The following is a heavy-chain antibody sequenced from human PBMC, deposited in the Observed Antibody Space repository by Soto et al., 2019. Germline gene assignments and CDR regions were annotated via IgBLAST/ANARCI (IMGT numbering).Heavy chain of an antibody. J-gene: IGHJ4*02. V-gene: IGHV3-23*01. CDR2: IIGAGAP. CDR1: GFTFSIYA. Sequence: EVQLLESGGGLVQPGGSLRLSCAASGFTFSIYAMNWVRQAPGKGLEWVAGIIGAGAPYYADPVKGRFTISRDNSNNTLYLQINSLRDEDTALYFGAKDVTPDSRWDIDYWGQGTLVTVSS. D-gene: IGHD1-26*01. CDR3: AKDVTPDSRWDIDY.